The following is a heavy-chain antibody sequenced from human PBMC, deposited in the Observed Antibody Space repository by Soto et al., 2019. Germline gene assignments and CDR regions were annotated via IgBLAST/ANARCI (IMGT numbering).Heavy chain of an antibody. Sequence: QVQLQESGPGLVKPSETLSLTCTVSGGSISGNYWTWIRQPPGKGLEWIGYIYYSGSTNYNPSLKSRVTISIDTSKNQFSLKLSSVTAADTAVYYCARLWTTVANVYWGQGTLVTVSS. CDR2: IYYSGST. V-gene: IGHV4-59*08. D-gene: IGHD4-17*01. CDR3: ARLWTTVANVY. CDR1: GGSISGNY. J-gene: IGHJ4*02.